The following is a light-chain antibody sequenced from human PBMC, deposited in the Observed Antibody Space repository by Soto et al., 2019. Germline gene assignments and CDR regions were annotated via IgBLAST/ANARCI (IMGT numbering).Light chain of an antibody. Sequence: DIVMTQSPANLSVSPGERATLSCRASQSVSSNLAWYQQKPGQGPRLLIYGASTRATSIPARFSGSGSGTECTRTINSLQSEDFAVYYCQQYNKWPPYTFGQGTKLQIK. J-gene: IGKJ2*01. CDR3: QQYNKWPPYT. V-gene: IGKV3-15*01. CDR1: QSVSSN. CDR2: GAS.